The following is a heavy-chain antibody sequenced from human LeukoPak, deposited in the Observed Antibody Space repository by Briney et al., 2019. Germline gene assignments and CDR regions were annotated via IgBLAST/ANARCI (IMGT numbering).Heavy chain of an antibody. CDR1: GGSFSGYY. D-gene: IGHD2-2*02. CDR2: INHSGST. J-gene: IGHJ4*02. Sequence: SETLSLTCAVYGGSFSGYYWTWIRQPPGKGLEWLGEINHSGSTNYNPSLKSRVTISVDTSKNQFSLKLSSVTAADTAVYYCARTYQVPAAIPYSGQGTLVTVSS. CDR3: ARTYQVPAAIPY. V-gene: IGHV4-34*01.